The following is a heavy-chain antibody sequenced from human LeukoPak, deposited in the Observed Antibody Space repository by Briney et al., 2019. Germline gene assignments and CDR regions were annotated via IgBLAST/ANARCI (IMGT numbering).Heavy chain of an antibody. J-gene: IGHJ6*03. D-gene: IGHD1-14*01. CDR1: GGTFSSYA. CDR3: ASRKLRIRRYYYMDV. V-gene: IGHV1-69*05. Sequence: SVKISCKASGGTFSSYAISWVRQAPGQGLEWMGGIIPIFGTANYAQKFQGRVTITTDESTSTAYMELSSLRSEDTAVYYCASRKLRIRRYYYMDVWSKVTTVTVSS. CDR2: IIPIFGTA.